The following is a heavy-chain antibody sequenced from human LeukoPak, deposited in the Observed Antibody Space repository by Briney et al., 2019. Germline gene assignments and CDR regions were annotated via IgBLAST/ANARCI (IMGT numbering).Heavy chain of an antibody. J-gene: IGHJ4*02. CDR1: GYTFTGYY. CDR3: ARVRIAVAGKYYFDY. Sequence: ASVKVSCKASGYTFTGYYMHWVRQAPGQGPEWMGWINPNRGGTNYAQKFQGRVTMTRDTSISTGYMELSRLRSDDTAVYYCARVRIAVAGKYYFDYWGQGTLVIVSS. V-gene: IGHV1-2*02. CDR2: INPNRGGT. D-gene: IGHD6-19*01.